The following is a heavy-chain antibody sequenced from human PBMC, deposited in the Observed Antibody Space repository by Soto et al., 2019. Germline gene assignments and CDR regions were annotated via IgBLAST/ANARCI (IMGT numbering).Heavy chain of an antibody. D-gene: IGHD3-16*01. CDR2: INPRGASP. CDR1: GYTFTSDC. V-gene: IGHV1-46*01. Sequence: QVQLVQSGAEVKKPGASVRVSCKASGYTFTSDCLHWVRQAPGQGLEWMGIINPGQGLALMGIINPRGASPGYAQKFQDRATMTTDTSTSTVYMELSSLRSADTAMYYCARSPPWGSALGGWFDPWGQGTLVTVSS. J-gene: IGHJ5*02. CDR3: ARSPPWGSALGGWFDP.